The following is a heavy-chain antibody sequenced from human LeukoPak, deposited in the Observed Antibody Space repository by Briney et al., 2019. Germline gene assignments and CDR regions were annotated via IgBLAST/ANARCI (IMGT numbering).Heavy chain of an antibody. CDR3: ARESRTVTTTSSTGD. J-gene: IGHJ4*02. V-gene: IGHV4-39*07. CDR2: IYYSGST. Sequence: SSETLSLTCTVSGGSISSSSYYWGWIRQPPGKGLEWIGSIYYSGSTYYNPSLKSRVTISVDTSKNQFSLKLSSVTAADTAVYYCARESRTVTTTSSTGDWGQGTLVTVSS. D-gene: IGHD4-17*01. CDR1: GGSISSSSYY.